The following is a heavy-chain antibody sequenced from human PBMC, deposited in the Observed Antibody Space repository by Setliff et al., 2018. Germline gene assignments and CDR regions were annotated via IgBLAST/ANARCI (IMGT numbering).Heavy chain of an antibody. J-gene: IGHJ5*02. Sequence: ASVKVSCKASGYSLSNYVMNWVRQAPGRGLEWMGWINTNTGNPTYAQGFTGRFVFSLDTSVSTAYLQISSLKAEDTAVYYCARGPLHYDFWSGYYTVSWFDPWGQGTLVTVSS. D-gene: IGHD3-3*01. CDR3: ARGPLHYDFWSGYYTVSWFDP. CDR2: INTNTGNP. V-gene: IGHV7-4-1*02. CDR1: GYSLSNYV.